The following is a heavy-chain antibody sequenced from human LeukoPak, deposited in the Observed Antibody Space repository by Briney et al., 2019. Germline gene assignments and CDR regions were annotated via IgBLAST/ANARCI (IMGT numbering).Heavy chain of an antibody. CDR3: ARGGGALYYDIFPREFDFQH. Sequence: GASVKVSCKASGYTFTSYHMHWVRQAPGQGLEWMGIINPSGGTTNYAQKFRGRVTMTRDMSTSTVYMELSSLRSEDTAVYYCARGGGALYYDIFPREFDFQHWGQGTLVTVSS. CDR2: INPSGGTT. D-gene: IGHD3-9*01. V-gene: IGHV1-46*01. CDR1: GYTFTSYH. J-gene: IGHJ1*01.